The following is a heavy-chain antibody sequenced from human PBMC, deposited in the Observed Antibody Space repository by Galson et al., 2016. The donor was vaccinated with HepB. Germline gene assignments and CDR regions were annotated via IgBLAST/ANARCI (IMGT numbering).Heavy chain of an antibody. CDR2: TNGDVDSR. CDR3: ARVGSGYDY. Sequence: SLRLSCAASGFTFGRYSLHLVRQAPRPGLEYVSATNGDVDSRYYADSVKGRFTISRDNSKNTLYLRMDSLRSEDMAVYYCARVGSGYDYWGQGTLVTVSS. D-gene: IGHD2-2*03. J-gene: IGHJ4*02. CDR1: GFTFGRYS. V-gene: IGHV3-64*02.